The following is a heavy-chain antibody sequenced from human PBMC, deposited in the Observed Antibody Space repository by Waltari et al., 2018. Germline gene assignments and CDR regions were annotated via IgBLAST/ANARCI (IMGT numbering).Heavy chain of an antibody. V-gene: IGHV3-30*18. Sequence: QVQLVESGGGVVQPGRSLRPSCAASGFPFSSHGMHWVRQAPGKGLEWVAVISYDGSNKYYADSVKGRFTISRDNSKNTLYLQMNSLRPDDTAVYYCAKDRGYYYDSSTDYWGQGTLVTVSS. J-gene: IGHJ4*02. CDR1: GFPFSSHG. CDR3: AKDRGYYYDSSTDY. CDR2: ISYDGSNK. D-gene: IGHD3-22*01.